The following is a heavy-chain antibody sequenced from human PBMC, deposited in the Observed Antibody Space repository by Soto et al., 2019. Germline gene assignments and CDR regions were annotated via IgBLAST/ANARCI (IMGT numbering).Heavy chain of an antibody. CDR1: GGSVSSGSYY. CDR2: IYYRGST. J-gene: IGHJ5*01. CDR3: ASRYSDGYNYFDS. D-gene: IGHD5-18*01. Sequence: QVQLQESGPGLVKPSETLSLTCTVSGGSVSSGSYYWSWIRQPPGKALEWIGFIYYRGSTNYNPSLKSRVTISVDTSKNQISLKLSSVTAADAAVYYCASRYSDGYNYFDSWGQGTLVTVSS. V-gene: IGHV4-61*01.